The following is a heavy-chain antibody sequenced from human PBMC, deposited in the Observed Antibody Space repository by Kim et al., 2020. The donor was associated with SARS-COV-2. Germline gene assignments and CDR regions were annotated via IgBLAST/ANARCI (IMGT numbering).Heavy chain of an antibody. Sequence: NPSLKSRVTISVDTSKNQFSLKLSSVTAADTAVYYCARHGNGDYYNWFDPWGQGTLVTVSS. J-gene: IGHJ5*02. CDR3: ARHGNGDYYNWFDP. D-gene: IGHD4-17*01. V-gene: IGHV4-39*01.